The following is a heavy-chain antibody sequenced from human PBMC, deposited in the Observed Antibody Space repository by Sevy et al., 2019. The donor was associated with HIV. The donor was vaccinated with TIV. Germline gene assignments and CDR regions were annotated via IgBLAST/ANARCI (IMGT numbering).Heavy chain of an antibody. CDR3: ARESYYYDSSGIDY. D-gene: IGHD3-22*01. CDR2: INHSGST. V-gene: IGHV4-34*01. Sequence: SETLSLTCAVYGGSFSGYYWSWIRQPPGKGLEWIGEINHSGSTNYNPSLKSRVTISVDTSKNHFSLKLSSVTAADTAVYYCARESYYYDSSGIDYWGQGTLVTVSS. CDR1: GGSFSGYY. J-gene: IGHJ4*02.